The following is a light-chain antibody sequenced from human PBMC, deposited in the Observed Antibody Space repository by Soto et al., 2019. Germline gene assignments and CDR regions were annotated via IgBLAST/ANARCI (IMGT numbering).Light chain of an antibody. CDR3: QQIDSYPRT. CDR2: AAS. CDR1: QGISRS. J-gene: IGKJ1*01. Sequence: SQLTQSPSSLSASVGDRVTITCRAGQGISRSLAWYQQKPGKAPNLLISAASTLQTGVPSRFSGSGSWTDFALTISSLQPEDFATYYCQQIDSYPRTFGQGTKVEIK. V-gene: IGKV1-9*01.